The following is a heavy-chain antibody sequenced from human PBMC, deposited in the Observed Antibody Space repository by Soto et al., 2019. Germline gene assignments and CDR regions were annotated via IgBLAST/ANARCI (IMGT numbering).Heavy chain of an antibody. CDR3: ARELVVGNYYYGMDV. J-gene: IGHJ6*02. D-gene: IGHD1-26*01. Sequence: KASETLSLTXTVSGGSISSGGYYWSWIRQHPGKGLEWIGYIYYSGSTYYNPSLKSRVTISVDTSKNQFSLKLSSVTAADTAVYYCARELVVGNYYYGMDVWGQGTTVTVSS. V-gene: IGHV4-31*02. CDR1: GGSISSGGYY. CDR2: IYYSGST.